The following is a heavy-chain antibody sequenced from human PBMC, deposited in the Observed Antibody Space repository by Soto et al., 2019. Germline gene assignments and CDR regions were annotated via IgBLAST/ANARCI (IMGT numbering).Heavy chain of an antibody. J-gene: IGHJ3*02. CDR3: AKDATPRGDYLPDAFAI. Sequence: EVQLVESGGVVVQPGGSLRLSCAASGFTFDDYTMHWVRQAPGKGLEWVSLISWDGGSTYYADSVKGRFTISRDNSKNSLYLQMNSLRTEDTALYYCAKDATPRGDYLPDAFAIWGQGTMVTVSS. D-gene: IGHD4-17*01. CDR2: ISWDGGST. V-gene: IGHV3-43*01. CDR1: GFTFDDYT.